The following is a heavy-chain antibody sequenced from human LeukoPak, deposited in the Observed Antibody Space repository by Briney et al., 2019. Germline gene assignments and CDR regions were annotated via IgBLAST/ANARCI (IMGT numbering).Heavy chain of an antibody. V-gene: IGHV4-61*02. J-gene: IGHJ4*02. CDR3: AREYGSGGFDY. CDR1: GGSISSGSYY. Sequence: SETLSLTCTVSGGSISSGSYYWSWIRQPAGKGLEWIGRIYTSGSTNYNPSLKSRVTISVDTSKNQFSLKLSSVTAADTAVYYCAREYGSGGFDYWGQGTLVTDSS. CDR2: IYTSGST. D-gene: IGHD3-10*01.